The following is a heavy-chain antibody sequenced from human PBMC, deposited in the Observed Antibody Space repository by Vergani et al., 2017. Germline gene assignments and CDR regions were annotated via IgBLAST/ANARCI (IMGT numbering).Heavy chain of an antibody. D-gene: IGHD4-17*01. Sequence: EVQLVQSGAEVKKPGATTKISCKVSGYTFTEHYMHWVKQAPGKGLEWMGLVDTEDGETIYAEKFKGRVTIAADTSTDTAHLELSSLRSEDTAVYYCATPQTVTTGGMEVWGQGTTVIVSS. V-gene: IGHV1-69-2*01. J-gene: IGHJ6*02. CDR3: ATPQTVTTGGMEV. CDR2: VDTEDGET. CDR1: GYTFTEHY.